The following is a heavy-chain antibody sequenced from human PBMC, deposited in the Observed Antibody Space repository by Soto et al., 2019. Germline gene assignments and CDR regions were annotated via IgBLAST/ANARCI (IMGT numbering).Heavy chain of an antibody. CDR2: IWYDGSNK. Sequence: PGGSLRLSCAASGFTFSSYGMHWVRQAPGKGLEWVAVIWYDGSNKYYADSVKGRFTISRDNSKNTLYLQMNSLRAEDTAVYYCARDAARYCSGGSCPVPLDYWGQGTLVTVSS. V-gene: IGHV3-33*01. CDR1: GFTFSSYG. CDR3: ARDAARYCSGGSCPVPLDY. J-gene: IGHJ4*02. D-gene: IGHD2-15*01.